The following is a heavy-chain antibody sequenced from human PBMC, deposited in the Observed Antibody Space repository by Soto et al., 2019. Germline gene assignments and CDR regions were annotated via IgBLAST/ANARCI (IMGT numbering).Heavy chain of an antibody. CDR3: ARVSAAGMGPKNWFDR. J-gene: IGHJ5*02. V-gene: IGHV1-18*04. Sequence: QVQLVQSGAEVKKPGASVKVSCKASGYTFTSYGISWVRQAPGQGLEWMGWISAYNGNTNYAQKLQGRVTMTKDTSTRTAYMELRGLRSDDTAVYYCARVSAAGMGPKNWFDRWGQGTLVTVSS. D-gene: IGHD6-13*01. CDR1: GYTFTSYG. CDR2: ISAYNGNT.